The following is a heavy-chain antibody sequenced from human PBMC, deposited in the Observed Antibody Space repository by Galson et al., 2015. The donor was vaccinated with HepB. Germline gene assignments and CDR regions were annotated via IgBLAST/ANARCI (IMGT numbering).Heavy chain of an antibody. CDR3: ARDLGVVNYFFDY. CDR2: IWYDGSKK. Sequence: SLRLSCAVSGFTFRSYGMHWVRQAPGKGLEWVAVIWYDGSKKYYADSVKGRFTISRDNSKNALYLQMNSLRAEDTAVYYCARDLGVVNYFFDYWGQGTLVTVSS. CDR1: GFTFRSYG. V-gene: IGHV3-33*08. J-gene: IGHJ4*02. D-gene: IGHD3-3*01.